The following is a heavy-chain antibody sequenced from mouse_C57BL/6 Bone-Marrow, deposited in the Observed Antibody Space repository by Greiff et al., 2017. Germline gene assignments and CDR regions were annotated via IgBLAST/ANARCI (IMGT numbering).Heavy chain of an antibody. D-gene: IGHD1-1*01. CDR1: GFTFTDYY. V-gene: IGHV7-3*01. J-gene: IGHJ4*01. CDR2: IRNKANGYTT. Sequence: EVKLEESGGGLVQPGGSLSLSCAASGFTFTDYYMSWVRQPPGKALEWLGFIRNKANGYTTEYSASVKGRFTISRDNSQSILYLQMNALRAEDSATYYCARSDTTMDYWGQGTSVTVSS. CDR3: ARSDTTMDY.